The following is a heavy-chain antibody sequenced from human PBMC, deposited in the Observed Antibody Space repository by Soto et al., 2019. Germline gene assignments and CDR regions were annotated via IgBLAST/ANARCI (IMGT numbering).Heavy chain of an antibody. CDR3: ATSYYYDSSGPRPLDY. Sequence: ASVKVSCKVSGYTLTELSMHWVRQAPGKGLEWMGGFDPEDGETIYAQKLQGRVTMTEDTSTDTAYMELSSLSSEDTAVYYCATSYYYDSSGPRPLDYWGQGTRVTVSS. CDR2: FDPEDGET. J-gene: IGHJ4*02. D-gene: IGHD3-22*01. V-gene: IGHV1-24*01. CDR1: GYTLTELS.